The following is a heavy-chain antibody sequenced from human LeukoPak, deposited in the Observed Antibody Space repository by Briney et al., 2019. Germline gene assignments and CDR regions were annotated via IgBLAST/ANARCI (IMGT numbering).Heavy chain of an antibody. CDR3: AREHMVRGVINR. D-gene: IGHD3-10*01. J-gene: IGHJ4*02. CDR1: GGSFSGYY. Sequence: PSETLSLTCVVYGGSFSGYYWSWIRQPPGKGLEWIGEINHSGSTNYNPSLKSRVTISVDTSKNQFSLKLSSVTAADTAVYYCAREHMVRGVINRWGQGALVTVSS. CDR2: INHSGST. V-gene: IGHV4-34*01.